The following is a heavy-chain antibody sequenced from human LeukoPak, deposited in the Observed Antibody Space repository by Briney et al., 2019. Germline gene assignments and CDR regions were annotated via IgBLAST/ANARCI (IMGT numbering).Heavy chain of an antibody. Sequence: PSQTLSLTCTVSGGSISSGSYYWSWIQQPAGQGLEWIGRIYTSGSTNYNPSLKSRVTISVDTSKNQFSLKLSSVTAADTAVYYCARDGYGGNPDYWGQGTLVTVSS. CDR1: GGSISSGSYY. D-gene: IGHD4/OR15-4a*01. CDR2: IYTSGST. V-gene: IGHV4-61*02. J-gene: IGHJ4*02. CDR3: ARDGYGGNPDY.